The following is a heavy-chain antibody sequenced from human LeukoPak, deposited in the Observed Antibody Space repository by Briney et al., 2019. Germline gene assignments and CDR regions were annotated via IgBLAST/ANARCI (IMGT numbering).Heavy chain of an antibody. V-gene: IGHV3-33*08. CDR1: GCTFSSHG. Sequence: GRSLRLSCAASGCTFSSHGMHWVRQAPGKGLEWVAVIWYDGSNKHYADSVKGRFTSSRDNSKNTLYLEMSSLRAEDTAVYYCAREIYYTSGIDIWGQGTMVTVSS. CDR3: AREIYYTSGIDI. D-gene: IGHD3-10*01. CDR2: IWYDGSNK. J-gene: IGHJ3*02.